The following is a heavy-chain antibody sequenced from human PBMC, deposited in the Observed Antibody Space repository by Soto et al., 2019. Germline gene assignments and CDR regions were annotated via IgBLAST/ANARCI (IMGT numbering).Heavy chain of an antibody. D-gene: IGHD3-16*01. Sequence: SETLSLTCTVSNGSISSDNYYWTWIRQHPGMGLEWLGYIFYSGSTYYNPSLESRVSMSVDTSKNQFSLRLTSLTAADTAVYYCARAGYASSYFDSWGQGALVTVSS. CDR1: NGSISSDNYY. J-gene: IGHJ4*02. V-gene: IGHV4-31*03. CDR2: IFYSGST. CDR3: ARAGYASSYFDS.